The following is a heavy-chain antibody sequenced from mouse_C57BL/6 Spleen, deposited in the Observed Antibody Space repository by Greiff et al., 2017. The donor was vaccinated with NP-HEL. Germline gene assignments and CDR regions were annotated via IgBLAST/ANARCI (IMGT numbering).Heavy chain of an antibody. Sequence: QVHVKQSGAELVKPGASVKISCKASGYAFSSYWMNWVKQRPGKGLEWIGQIYPGDGDTNYNGKFKGKATLTADKSSSTAYMQLSSLTSEDSAVYFCARLTVSWFAYWGQGTLVTVSA. CDR1: GYAFSSYW. D-gene: IGHD2-13*01. CDR3: ARLTVSWFAY. CDR2: IYPGDGDT. J-gene: IGHJ3*01. V-gene: IGHV1-80*01.